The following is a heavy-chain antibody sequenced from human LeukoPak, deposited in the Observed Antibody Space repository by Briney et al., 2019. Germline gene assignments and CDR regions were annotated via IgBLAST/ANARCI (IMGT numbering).Heavy chain of an antibody. CDR3: ARLIAQWLVRPNWFDP. V-gene: IGHV4-59*08. Sequence: SETLSLTCTVSGGSISSYYWSWIRQPPGKGLEWIGYIYYSGSTYYNPSLKSRVTISVDTSKNQFSLKLSSVTAADTAVYYCARLIAQWLVRPNWFDPWGQGTLVTVSS. CDR1: GGSISSYY. J-gene: IGHJ5*02. CDR2: IYYSGST. D-gene: IGHD6-19*01.